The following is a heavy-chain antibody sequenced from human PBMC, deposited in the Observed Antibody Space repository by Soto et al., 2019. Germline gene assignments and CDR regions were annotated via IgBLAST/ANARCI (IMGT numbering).Heavy chain of an antibody. CDR3: ARDEVPAAAQGYYMDV. CDR1: GFTVSSNY. V-gene: IGHV3-66*01. D-gene: IGHD6-13*01. CDR2: IYSGGST. Sequence: EVQLVESGGGLVQPGGSLRLSCAASGFTVSSNYMSWVRQAPGKGLEWVSVIYSGGSTYYADSVKGRFTISRDNSKNTLYLQMNSLRAEDTAVYYCARDEVPAAAQGYYMDVWGKGTTVTVSS. J-gene: IGHJ6*03.